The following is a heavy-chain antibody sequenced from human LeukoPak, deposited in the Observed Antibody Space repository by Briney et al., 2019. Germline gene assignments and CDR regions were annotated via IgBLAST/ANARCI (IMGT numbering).Heavy chain of an antibody. Sequence: SGGSLRLSCAASGFIFSSYGMHWVRQVPGKGLEWVAVIWYDGSNKYYADSVKGRFTISRDNSKNTLYVQMNSLRVEDTAVYYCARDREMYYYYGMDVWGQGTTVTVSS. J-gene: IGHJ6*02. CDR1: GFIFSSYG. CDR2: IWYDGSNK. CDR3: ARDREMYYYYGMDV. V-gene: IGHV3-33*01. D-gene: IGHD5-24*01.